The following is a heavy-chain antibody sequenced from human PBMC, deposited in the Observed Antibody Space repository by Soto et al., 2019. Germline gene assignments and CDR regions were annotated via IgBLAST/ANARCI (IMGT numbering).Heavy chain of an antibody. CDR1: GGTFSRYG. CDR3: ARILGDTAMVTGTYGLDV. D-gene: IGHD5-18*01. CDR2: ITPIFDAP. J-gene: IGHJ6*02. V-gene: IGHV1-69*01. Sequence: QVQLVQSGPEVKKPGSSVKVSCKASGGTFSRYGFSWVRQAPGQGLEWMGGITPIFDAPNYAQNFQGRVTITADEFTSTAYMELSSLKSEDTAVYYCARILGDTAMVTGTYGLDVWGQGTSVTVSS.